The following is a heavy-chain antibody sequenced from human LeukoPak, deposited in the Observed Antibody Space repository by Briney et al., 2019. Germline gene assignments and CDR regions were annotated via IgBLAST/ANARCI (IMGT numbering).Heavy chain of an antibody. Sequence: GGSLRLSCAASGFTFSTYWMSWVRQAPGKGLEWVANIKQDGSEKYYVDSVKGRFTISRDNAKDSLYLQLNSLRAEDTAVYYCARDPYNGSYGDYYYYYMDVWGKGTTVTISS. CDR1: GFTFSTYW. D-gene: IGHD1-26*01. J-gene: IGHJ6*03. V-gene: IGHV3-7*01. CDR2: IKQDGSEK. CDR3: ARDPYNGSYGDYYYYYMDV.